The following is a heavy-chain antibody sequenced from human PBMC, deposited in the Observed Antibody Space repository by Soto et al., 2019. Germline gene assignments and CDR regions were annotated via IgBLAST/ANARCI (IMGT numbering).Heavy chain of an antibody. Sequence: ASVKVSCKASGYTFTSYGISWVRQAPGQGLEWMGWISAYNGNTNYAQKLQGRVTMTTDTSTSTAYMELRSLRSDDTAVYYCARDSFVVGPGANRDWFYSWAQGSLDIVSS. D-gene: IGHD2-2*01. CDR2: ISAYNGNT. V-gene: IGHV1-18*01. CDR1: GYTFTSYG. J-gene: IGHJ5*01. CDR3: ARDSFVVGPGANRDWFYS.